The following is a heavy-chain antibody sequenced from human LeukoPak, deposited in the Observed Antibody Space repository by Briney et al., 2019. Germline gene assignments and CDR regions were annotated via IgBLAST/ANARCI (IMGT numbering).Heavy chain of an antibody. J-gene: IGHJ5*02. CDR1: GFIVNYNY. D-gene: IGHD1-26*01. CDR2: IYSGGSR. V-gene: IGHV3-66*01. Sequence: GGSLRVSCAASGFIVNYNYMSWVRQAPGKGPEWVSVIYSGGSRYYADSVKGRFNIYRDTSNNMVYLQMRSLRGEDTAVYYCARAKVGTTYWFDPWGQGTLVTVSS. CDR3: ARAKVGTTYWFDP.